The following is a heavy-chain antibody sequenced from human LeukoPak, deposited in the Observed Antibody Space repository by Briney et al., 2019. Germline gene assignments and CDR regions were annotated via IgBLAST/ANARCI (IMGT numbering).Heavy chain of an antibody. CDR3: ARTIVTVKGGLDY. Sequence: PGGSLRLSCAASGFTFSSYAMYWVRQAPGKGLEYVSAISTNGDSTYYANSVKGRFTISRDNTKNTLYLQMGSLRADDMAVYYCARTIVTVKGGLDYWGQGTLVTVSS. CDR1: GFTFSSYA. CDR2: ISTNGDST. J-gene: IGHJ4*02. V-gene: IGHV3-64*01. D-gene: IGHD2-21*02.